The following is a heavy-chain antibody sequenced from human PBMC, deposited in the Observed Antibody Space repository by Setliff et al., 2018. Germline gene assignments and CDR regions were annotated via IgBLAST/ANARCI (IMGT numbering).Heavy chain of an antibody. V-gene: IGHV1-18*01. CDR2: ISPHNGKT. J-gene: IGHJ3*01. Sequence: ASVKVSCKASGYTFTDYGVTWVRQAPGQGLEWVGWISPHNGKTYYAPKFKGRVAVTIDKSTSTAYMDLTSLRSDDTAVYNCLRDRPYSNSPEYSFDVWGQGTTVTVSS. D-gene: IGHD6-6*01. CDR3: LRDRPYSNSPEYSFDV. CDR1: GYTFTDYG.